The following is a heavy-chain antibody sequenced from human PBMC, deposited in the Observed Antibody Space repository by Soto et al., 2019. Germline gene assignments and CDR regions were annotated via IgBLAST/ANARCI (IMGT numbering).Heavy chain of an antibody. CDR3: ARGAYYDFWSGYSNLAY. V-gene: IGHV1-46*03. J-gene: IGHJ4*02. CDR1: GYTFTSYY. Sequence: ASVKVSCKASGYTFTSYYMHWVRQAPGQGLEWMGIINPSGGSTSYAQKFQGRVTMTRDTSTSTVYMELSSLRSEDTAVYYCARGAYYDFWSGYSNLAYWGQGTLVTVSS. CDR2: INPSGGST. D-gene: IGHD3-3*01.